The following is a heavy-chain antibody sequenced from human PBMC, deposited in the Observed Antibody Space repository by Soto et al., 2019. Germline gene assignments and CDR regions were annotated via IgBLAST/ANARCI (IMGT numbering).Heavy chain of an antibody. CDR1: GGTFSRYA. CDR2: IVPMFGTA. Sequence: QVQLVQSGAEVKTPGSSVKVSCKASGGTFSRYALSWVRQAPGQGPEWMGGIVPMFGTANYAQKFQGRVPITADESTGTAYMQLSSLRSEYTSVYYCARGVYYDSRGYYFFCWGKGTLFTVSS. J-gene: IGHJ4*02. V-gene: IGHV1-69*01. D-gene: IGHD3-22*01. CDR3: ARGVYYDSRGYYFFC.